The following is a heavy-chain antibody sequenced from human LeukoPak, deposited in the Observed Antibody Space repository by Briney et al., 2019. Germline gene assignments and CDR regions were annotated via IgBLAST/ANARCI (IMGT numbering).Heavy chain of an antibody. Sequence: PRRSLRLSFAAAGFTVSSNYMSWVRQAPGKGLEWVSVIYSGGSTYYADSVKGRFTISRDNSKNTLYLQMNSLRAEDTAVYYCARDYGYCSGGSCYGGYYFDYWGQGTLVTVSS. D-gene: IGHD2-15*01. V-gene: IGHV3-53*05. CDR3: ARDYGYCSGGSCYGGYYFDY. J-gene: IGHJ4*02. CDR1: GFTVSSNY. CDR2: IYSGGST.